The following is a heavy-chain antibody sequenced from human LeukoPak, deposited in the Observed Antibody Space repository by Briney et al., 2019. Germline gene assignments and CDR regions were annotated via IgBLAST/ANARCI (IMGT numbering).Heavy chain of an antibody. V-gene: IGHV3-53*01. J-gene: IGHJ4*02. CDR2: IYSGGST. D-gene: IGHD6-13*01. Sequence: GGSLRLSCAASGFTVSSNYMSWVRQAPGKGLEWVSVIYSGGSTYYADSVKGRFTISRDNSKNTLYLQMNSLRAEDTAVYYCAKDRSGWASSSWYGYWGQGTLVTVSS. CDR3: AKDRSGWASSSWYGY. CDR1: GFTVSSNY.